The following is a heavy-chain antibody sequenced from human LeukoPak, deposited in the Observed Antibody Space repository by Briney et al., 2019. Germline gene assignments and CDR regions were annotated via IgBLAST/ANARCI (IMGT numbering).Heavy chain of an antibody. J-gene: IGHJ4*02. CDR3: AKDPPSSGWYDQYYFDY. CDR1: GFTFSGSA. V-gene: IGHV3-73*01. D-gene: IGHD6-19*01. CDR2: IRSKANSYAT. Sequence: PGGSLRLSSAASGFTFSGSAMHWVRQASGKGLEWVGRIRSKANSYATAYAASVKGRFTISGDDSKNTLYLQMNSLRAEDTAVYYCAKDPPSSGWYDQYYFDYWGQGTLVTVSS.